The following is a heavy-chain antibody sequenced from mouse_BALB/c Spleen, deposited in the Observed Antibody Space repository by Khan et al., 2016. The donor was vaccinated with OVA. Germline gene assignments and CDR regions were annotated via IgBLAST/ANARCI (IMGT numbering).Heavy chain of an antibody. Sequence: QVQLKESGPGLVAPSQSLSITCPVSGFSLSRSNIHWVRQPPGKGLEWLGMIWGGGGTEYNSTLKSSLSIRKDNSKSQVLLKMNRLKTHETDIYDGARAYYMYDCYYAMEYWGKGTSGNVSS. CDR2: IWGGGGT. J-gene: IGHJ4*01. D-gene: IGHD2-14*01. CDR3: ARAYYMYDCYYAMEY. CDR1: GFSLSRSN. V-gene: IGHV2-6-4*01.